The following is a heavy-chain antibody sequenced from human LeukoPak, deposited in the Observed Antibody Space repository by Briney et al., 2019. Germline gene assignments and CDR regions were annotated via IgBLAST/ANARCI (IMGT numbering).Heavy chain of an antibody. J-gene: IGHJ4*02. V-gene: IGHV4-34*01. D-gene: IGHD3-22*01. CDR3: ARGVIAVFDY. Sequence: SETLSLTCAVYGGSFSGYYWSWIRQPPVKGLEWIGEINHSGSTNYNPSLKSRVTISVDTSKNQFSLKLSSVTAADTAVYYCARGVIAVFDYWGQGTLVTVSS. CDR2: INHSGST. CDR1: GGSFSGYY.